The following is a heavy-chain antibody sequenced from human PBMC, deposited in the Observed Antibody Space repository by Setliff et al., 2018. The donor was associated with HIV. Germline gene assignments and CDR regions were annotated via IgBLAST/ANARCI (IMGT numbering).Heavy chain of an antibody. CDR2: IYTDGST. CDR1: GGSISSGTYY. D-gene: IGHD2-8*01. CDR3: ARSRPRSMDFYMDV. J-gene: IGHJ6*03. V-gene: IGHV4-61*09. Sequence: PSETLSLTCTVSGGSISSGTYYWSWIRQPAGKGLEWIGHIYTDGSTNFNPSLRSRVTISLDTSQNQFSLNLSSVTAADTAVYYCARSRPRSMDFYMDVWGKGTTVTVSS.